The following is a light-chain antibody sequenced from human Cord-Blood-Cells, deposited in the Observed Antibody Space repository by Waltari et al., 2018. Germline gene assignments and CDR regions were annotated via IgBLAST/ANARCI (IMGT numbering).Light chain of an antibody. CDR1: QSISSW. CDR2: DAS. Sequence: DIQMTQSPSTLSASVGDRVTITCRASQSISSWLAWYQQKPGKAPKLLIYDASSLESGVPSRFSGSGSETEFTLTISSLQPDDFATYYCQHYNSYAPWTFGQGTKVEIK. J-gene: IGKJ1*01. V-gene: IGKV1-5*01. CDR3: QHYNSYAPWT.